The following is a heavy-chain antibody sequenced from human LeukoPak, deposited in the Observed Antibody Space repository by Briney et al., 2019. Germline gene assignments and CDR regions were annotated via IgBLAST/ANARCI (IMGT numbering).Heavy chain of an antibody. J-gene: IGHJ4*02. CDR1: GGSFSGYY. CDR2: INHSRST. V-gene: IGHV4-34*01. CDR3: ARLPQRSDILTSYANSFDY. D-gene: IGHD3-9*01. Sequence: SETLSLTCAVYGGSFSGYYWSWIRQPPGKGLQWIGEINHSRSTNYNPSLKSRVTISLDTSKNQFSLKLTSVTAADTAVFYCARLPQRSDILTSYANSFDYWGQGTLVTVSS.